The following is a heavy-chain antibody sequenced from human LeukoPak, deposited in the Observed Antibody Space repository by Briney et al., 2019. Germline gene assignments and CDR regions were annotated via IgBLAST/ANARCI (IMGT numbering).Heavy chain of an antibody. CDR3: ARDSRFIKTCLDY. D-gene: IGHD3-10*01. CDR2: IRSDGSDK. CDR1: GFIFSNFG. V-gene: IGHV3-33*01. Sequence: GGSLRLSCAASGFIFSNFGMHWVRQAPGKGLEWVAAIRSDGSDKYFADSVKGRFTISRDKSKSTMYLQMDTLRAEDTAVYYCARDSRFIKTCLDYWGQGTLVTVSS. J-gene: IGHJ4*02.